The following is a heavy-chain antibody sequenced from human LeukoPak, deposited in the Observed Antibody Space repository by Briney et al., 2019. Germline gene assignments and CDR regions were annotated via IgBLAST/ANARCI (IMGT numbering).Heavy chain of an antibody. CDR2: ISSSSSAI. V-gene: IGHV3-48*01. CDR1: GFTFSSYS. CDR3: ATSGRDAFDI. Sequence: PGGSLRLSCAASGFTFSSYSMNWVRQAPGKGLEWVSYISSSSSAIYYADSVKGRFTISRDNSKNTLYLQMNSLRAEDTAVYYCATSGRDAFDIWGQGTMVTVSS. J-gene: IGHJ3*02. D-gene: IGHD5-12*01.